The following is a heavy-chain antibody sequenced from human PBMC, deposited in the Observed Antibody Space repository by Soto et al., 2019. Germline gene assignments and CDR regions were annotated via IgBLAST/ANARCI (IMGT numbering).Heavy chain of an antibody. V-gene: IGHV1-18*01. CDR3: AFYCSSTSCFNWFDP. J-gene: IGHJ5*02. CDR2: ISAYNGNT. D-gene: IGHD2-2*01. Sequence: ASVKVSFKASCYTFTSYGSSWVRQAPGQGLEWMGWISAYNGNTNYAQKLQGRVTMTTDTSTSTAYMELRSLRSDDTAVYYCAFYCSSTSCFNWFDPWGQGTLVTVSS. CDR1: CYTFTSYG.